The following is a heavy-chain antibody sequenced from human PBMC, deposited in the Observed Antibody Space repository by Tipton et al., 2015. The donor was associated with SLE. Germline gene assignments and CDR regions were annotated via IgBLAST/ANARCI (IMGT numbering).Heavy chain of an antibody. V-gene: IGHV4-39*01. Sequence: LRLSCAVSGFSVSTNYMSWIRQPPGKGLEWIGTIYYSGSTYYNPSLKSRVTISVDTSKNQFSLKLSSVTAADTAVFYCARGIRFFDLWGQGTLVTVSS. CDR3: ARGIRFFDL. CDR1: GFSVSTNY. D-gene: IGHD4-17*01. CDR2: IYYSGST. J-gene: IGHJ4*02.